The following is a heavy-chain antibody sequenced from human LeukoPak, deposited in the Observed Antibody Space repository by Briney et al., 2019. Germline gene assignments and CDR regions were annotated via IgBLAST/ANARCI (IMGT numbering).Heavy chain of an antibody. V-gene: IGHV3-74*01. CDR2: INSDGSST. D-gene: IGHD3-3*01. CDR3: AREDFSQYYFDY. CDR1: GFTFSSYW. Sequence: GGSLRLSCAASGFTFSSYWMHWVRQAPGKGLVWVSRINSDGSSTSYADSVKGRFTISRDNAKNTLYLQMNSLRAEDTAVYYCAREDFSQYYFDYWGQGTLVTVSS. J-gene: IGHJ4*02.